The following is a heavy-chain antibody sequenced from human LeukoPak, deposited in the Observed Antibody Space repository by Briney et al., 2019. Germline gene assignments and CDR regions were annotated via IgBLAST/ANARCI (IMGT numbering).Heavy chain of an antibody. CDR3: ARDVPHNWFDT. J-gene: IGHJ5*02. V-gene: IGHV3-74*01. CDR2: INSDGGGA. Sequence: PGGSLRLSCAASGITFGNNWMHWVRQGPGEGLVWISRINSDGGGAIYEDSVKGRFTVSRDNAKNTLYLQMNSLRAEDTAVYYCARDVPHNWFDTWGQGTLVTVSS. CDR1: GITFGNNW.